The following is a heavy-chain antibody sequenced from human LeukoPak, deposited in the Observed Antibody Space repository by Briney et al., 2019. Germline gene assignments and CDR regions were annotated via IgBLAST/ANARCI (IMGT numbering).Heavy chain of an antibody. V-gene: IGHV1-46*01. CDR2: INPSGGST. Sequence: VASVKVSCKASGYTFTNYYVHWVRQAPGQGLEWMGVINPSGGSTNYAQKFQGRVTMTRDTSTSTVYMELSSLRSEDTAVYYCARGRGYDSSGYDGDYWGQGTLVTVSS. CDR1: GYTFTNYY. J-gene: IGHJ4*02. CDR3: ARGRGYDSSGYDGDY. D-gene: IGHD3-22*01.